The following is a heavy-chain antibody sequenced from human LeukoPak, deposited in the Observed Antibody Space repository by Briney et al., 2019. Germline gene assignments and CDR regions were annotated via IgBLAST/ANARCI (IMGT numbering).Heavy chain of an antibody. CDR1: GGTFSSYA. CDR2: IIPILGIA. V-gene: IGHV1-69*04. Sequence: SVKVSCKASGGTFSSYAISWVRQAPGQGLEWMGRIIPILGIANYAQKFQGRVTITADKSTSTAYMELSSLRSEDTAVYYCATLSIVVVTANLDYWGQGPLVTVSS. CDR3: ATLSIVVVTANLDY. J-gene: IGHJ4*02. D-gene: IGHD2-21*02.